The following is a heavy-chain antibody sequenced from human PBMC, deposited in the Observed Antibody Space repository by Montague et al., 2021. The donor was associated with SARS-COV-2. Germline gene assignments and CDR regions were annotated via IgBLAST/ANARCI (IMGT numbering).Heavy chain of an antibody. J-gene: IGHJ3*02. V-gene: IGHV4-34*01. CDR2: ITDGGNT. D-gene: IGHD2-15*01. Sequence: SETLSLTCAVYGGSFSGYYWSWIRQPPGMGLEWIGGITDGGNTDYNPALKRRVTLSVDTSKRHFSLTLTSLTAVDTSVYYCARRQLGYCDGVGCPLDAFDIWGHGTTVTVSS. CDR3: ARRQLGYCDGVGCPLDAFDI. CDR1: GGSFSGYY.